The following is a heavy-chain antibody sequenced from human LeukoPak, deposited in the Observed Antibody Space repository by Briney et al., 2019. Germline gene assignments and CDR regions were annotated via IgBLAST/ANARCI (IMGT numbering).Heavy chain of an antibody. D-gene: IGHD6-13*01. V-gene: IGHV3-30-3*01. CDR3: AREYHPTEIIAAVPYYYYGMDV. CDR1: GFTFSSYA. Sequence: GGSLRLSCAASGFTFSSYAMHWVRQAPGKGLEWVAVISYDGSNKYYADSVKGRFTISRDNSKNTLYLQMNSLRAEDTAVYYCAREYHPTEIIAAVPYYYYGMDVWGQGTTVTVSS. CDR2: ISYDGSNK. J-gene: IGHJ6*02.